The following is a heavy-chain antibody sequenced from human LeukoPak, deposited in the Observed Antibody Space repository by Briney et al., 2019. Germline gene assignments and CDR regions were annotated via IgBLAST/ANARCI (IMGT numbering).Heavy chain of an antibody. J-gene: IGHJ5*02. V-gene: IGHV4-59*01. CDR3: ARVGSSWYGNWFDP. Sequence: KPSETLSLTCTVSGGSISSYYWSWIRQPPGKGLEWIGYIYYSGSTNYNSSPKSRVTISVDTSKNQFSLKLSSVTAADTAVYYCARVGSSWYGNWFDPWGQGTLVTVSS. CDR1: GGSISSYY. CDR2: IYYSGST. D-gene: IGHD6-13*01.